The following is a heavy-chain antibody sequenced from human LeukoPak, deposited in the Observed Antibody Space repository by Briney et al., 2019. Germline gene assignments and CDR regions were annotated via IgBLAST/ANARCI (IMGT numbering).Heavy chain of an antibody. CDR2: IYYSGST. D-gene: IGHD5-18*01. V-gene: IGHV4-39*07. J-gene: IGHJ5*02. CDR3: ARAGTAYSNWFDP. CDR1: GGSISSGSYY. Sequence: SETLSLTCTVSGGSISSGSYYWGWIRQPPGKGLEWIGSIYYSGSTYYNPSLKSRVTISVDTSKNQFSLRLSSVTAADTAVYYCARAGTAYSNWFDPWGQGTLVTVSS.